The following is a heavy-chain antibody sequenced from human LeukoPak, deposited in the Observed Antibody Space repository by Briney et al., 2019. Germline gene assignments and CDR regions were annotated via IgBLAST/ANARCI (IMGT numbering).Heavy chain of an antibody. J-gene: IGHJ2*01. D-gene: IGHD5-18*01. CDR1: GFRFGNYG. CDR2: MSDDGRNK. V-gene: IGHV3-30*18. CDR3: AKDADTATIIYWYFDL. Sequence: GGSLRLSCAASGFRFGNYGMHWVRQAPGKGLEWVADMSDDGRNKYYADSVRGRFTISRDNSKNMLYLQMNNLRPEDTAVYHCAKDADTATIIYWYFDLWGRGTLVTVSS.